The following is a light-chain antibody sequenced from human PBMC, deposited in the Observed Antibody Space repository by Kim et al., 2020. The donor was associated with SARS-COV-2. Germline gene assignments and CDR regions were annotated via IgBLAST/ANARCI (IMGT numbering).Light chain of an antibody. CDR2: DVS. CDR1: SSDVGGYNY. CDR3: SSYTSSSTLV. V-gene: IGLV2-14*03. Sequence: GQSITISCTRTSSDVGGYNYVSWYQRHPGKAPKLMIYDVSNRPSGVSNRFSGSKSGNTASLTISGLQAEDEADYYCSSYTSSSTLVFGTGTKVTVL. J-gene: IGLJ1*01.